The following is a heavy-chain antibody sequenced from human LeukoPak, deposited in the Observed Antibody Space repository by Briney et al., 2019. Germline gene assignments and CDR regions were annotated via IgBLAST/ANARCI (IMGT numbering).Heavy chain of an antibody. J-gene: IGHJ4*02. Sequence: PSETLSLTCAVYGGSFSGYYWSWIRQPPGKGLEWIGEINHSGSTTNNPPPKSRVTTSVDTSKNKFSLKLSSVPAAARAVYYCGRGKSYGSGSSDYWGQGTLVTVSS. CDR3: GRGKSYGSGSSDY. CDR1: GGSFSGYY. CDR2: INHSGST. D-gene: IGHD3-10*01. V-gene: IGHV4-34*01.